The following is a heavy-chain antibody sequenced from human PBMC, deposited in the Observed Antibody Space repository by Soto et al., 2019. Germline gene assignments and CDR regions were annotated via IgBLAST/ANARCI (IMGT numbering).Heavy chain of an antibody. CDR1: GFTFSSYA. CDR3: AKDAISMVRGVNNWFDP. Sequence: WWSLRLSCAASGFTFSSYAMTWFRQAPGKGLEWVSGISGGGGVSTYYADSVKGRFTISRDNSMNTLYLQMNRLRAEDTAVYYCAKDAISMVRGVNNWFDPWGQGTLVTVSS. V-gene: IGHV3-23*01. CDR2: ISGGGGVST. J-gene: IGHJ5*02. D-gene: IGHD3-10*01.